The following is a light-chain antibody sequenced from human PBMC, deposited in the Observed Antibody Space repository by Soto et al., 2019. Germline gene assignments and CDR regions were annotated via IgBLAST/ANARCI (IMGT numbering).Light chain of an antibody. Sequence: EIVLTQSPGTLSLSPGERATLSCRASQTISSSHLAWYQQKPGQAPRLIIYGASSRATGIPDRFRGSGSGTDFIFTISRLGPEDFAVYYCQQYAGSPLTFGGGTKVDIK. V-gene: IGKV3-20*01. CDR1: QTISSSH. CDR2: GAS. CDR3: QQYAGSPLT. J-gene: IGKJ4*01.